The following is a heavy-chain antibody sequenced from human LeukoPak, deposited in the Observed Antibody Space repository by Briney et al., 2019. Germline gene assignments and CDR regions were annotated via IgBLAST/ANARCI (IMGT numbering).Heavy chain of an antibody. V-gene: IGHV3-30*18. Sequence: GGSLRLSCAASGFTFSSYGMHWVRQAPGKGLEWVAVISYDGSNKYYADSVKGRFTISRDNSKNTLYLQMNSLRAEDTAVYYCAKGHHDFWSGYSAENWGQGTLVTVSS. CDR3: AKGHHDFWSGYSAEN. CDR1: GFTFSSYG. CDR2: ISYDGSNK. J-gene: IGHJ4*02. D-gene: IGHD3-3*01.